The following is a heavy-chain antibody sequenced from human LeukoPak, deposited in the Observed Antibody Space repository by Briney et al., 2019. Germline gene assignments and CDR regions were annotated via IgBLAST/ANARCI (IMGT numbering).Heavy chain of an antibody. Sequence: GGSLRLSCAASGFTFSSHSIHWVRQAPGKGLDWVAVIWYDGNSQYYADSVKGRFTISRDNSKNTVYLQMNSLTAEDTAIYYCVRPNGDYARGGLEIWGQGTVVTVSS. CDR3: VRPNGDYARGGLEI. V-gene: IGHV3-33*08. D-gene: IGHD4-17*01. CDR1: GFTFSSHS. CDR2: IWYDGNSQ. J-gene: IGHJ3*02.